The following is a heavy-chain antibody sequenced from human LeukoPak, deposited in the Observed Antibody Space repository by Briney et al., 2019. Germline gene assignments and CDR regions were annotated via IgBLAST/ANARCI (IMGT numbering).Heavy chain of an antibody. CDR2: IYHSGST. CDR3: ARWRDVDCSSTSCYGKELYDAFDI. D-gene: IGHD2-2*01. CDR1: GYSISSGYY. V-gene: IGHV4-38-2*02. Sequence: SETLSLTCTVSGYSISSGYYWGWIRQPPGKGLEWIGSIYHSGSTYYNPSLKGRVTISVDTSKNQFSLKLSSVTAADTAVYYCARWRDVDCSSTSCYGKELYDAFDIWGQGTMVTVSS. J-gene: IGHJ3*02.